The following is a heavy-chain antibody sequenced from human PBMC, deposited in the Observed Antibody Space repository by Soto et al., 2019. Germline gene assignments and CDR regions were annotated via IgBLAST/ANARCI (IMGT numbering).Heavy chain of an antibody. D-gene: IGHD3-3*01. V-gene: IGHV4-4*07. CDR3: ARDMRGFGGMDX. CDR1: GGSITSYY. CDR2: TYVTGDS. J-gene: IGHJ6*02. Sequence: PSETLSLTCTVSGGSITSYYWSWIRQPAGKGLEWIGRTYVTGDSNYSPSLKSLVTMSLDTSKNQFFLKLSSATAADTAVYYCARDMRGFGGMDXWGRGTTVTVS.